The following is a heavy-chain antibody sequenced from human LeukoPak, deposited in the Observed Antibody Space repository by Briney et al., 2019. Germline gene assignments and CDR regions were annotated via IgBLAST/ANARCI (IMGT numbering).Heavy chain of an antibody. CDR2: MNPNSGNT. Sequence: ASVNVSFKASGYTFTIYDISWVRQATGQGLEWLGWMNPNSGNTAYAQRFQGRVTMTRNTSISTAYMELSSLRSEDTAVYYCAKFGGGYEPSNSWGQGTLVTVSS. V-gene: IGHV1-8*01. D-gene: IGHD5-12*01. CDR1: GYTFTIYD. J-gene: IGHJ4*02. CDR3: AKFGGGYEPSNS.